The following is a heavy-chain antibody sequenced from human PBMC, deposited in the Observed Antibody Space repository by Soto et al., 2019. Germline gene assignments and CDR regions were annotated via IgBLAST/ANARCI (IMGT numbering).Heavy chain of an antibody. J-gene: IGHJ3*02. CDR1: GFTFSSYA. V-gene: IGHV3-30-3*01. CDR2: ISYDGSNK. CDR3: ATVPYYYDSSGYITDAFDI. Sequence: LRLSCAASGFTFSSYAMHWVRQAPGKGLEWVAVISYDGSNKYYADSVKGRFTTSRDNSKNTLYLQMNSLRAEDTAVYYCATVPYYYDSSGYITDAFDIWGQGTMVTVSS. D-gene: IGHD3-22*01.